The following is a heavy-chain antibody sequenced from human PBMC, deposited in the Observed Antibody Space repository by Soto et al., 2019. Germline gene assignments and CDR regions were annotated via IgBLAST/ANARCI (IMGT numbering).Heavy chain of an antibody. CDR1: GITSTTYA. V-gene: IGHV1-3*04. D-gene: IGHD5-12*01. J-gene: IGHJ5*02. CDR3: ARAISGYVT. Sequence: QVQLVQSGAEVKKPGASVKVSCKASGITSTTYAIHWVRQVPGQGLEWMGWINTGNGNTRYSQRFLGRVSLTTDTSASTASMDLSSLTSEDTAVYYCARAISGYVTWGQGNLITVSS. CDR2: INTGNGNT.